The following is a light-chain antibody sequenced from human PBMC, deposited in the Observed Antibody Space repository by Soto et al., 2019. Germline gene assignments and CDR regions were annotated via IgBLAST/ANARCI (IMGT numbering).Light chain of an antibody. J-gene: IGLJ2*01. CDR2: DVS. Sequence: QSVLTQPRSVSGSPGQSVTISCTGTSSDVGGYNYVSWYQHHPGKAPKLMIYDVSKWPSGVPDRFSGSKSGNTASLTISGLQAEDEADYYCCSYAASDTPVVFGGGTKLTVL. CDR1: SSDVGGYNY. V-gene: IGLV2-11*01. CDR3: CSYAASDTPVV.